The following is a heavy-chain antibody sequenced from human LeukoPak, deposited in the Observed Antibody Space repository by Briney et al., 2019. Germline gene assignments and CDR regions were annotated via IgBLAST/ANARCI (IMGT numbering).Heavy chain of an antibody. D-gene: IGHD3-22*01. CDR2: ISGSGGST. V-gene: IGHV3-23*01. CDR1: GFTFSSYA. J-gene: IGHJ4*02. Sequence: PGGSLRLSCAASGFTFSSYAMSWVRQAPGKGLEWVSAISGSGGSTYYADSVKGRFTISRDNSKNTLYLQMNSLRAEDTAVYYCAKGKSYPYYYDSSGYYTLFDYWGQGTLVIVSS. CDR3: AKGKSYPYYYDSSGYYTLFDY.